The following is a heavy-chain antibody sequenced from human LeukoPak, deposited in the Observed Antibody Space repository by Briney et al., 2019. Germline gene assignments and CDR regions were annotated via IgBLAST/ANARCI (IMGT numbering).Heavy chain of an antibody. CDR2: IISDGSST. CDR1: GFSFSTYW. J-gene: IGHJ4*02. Sequence: PGGSLRLSCAASGFSFSTYWMYWVRQAPGKGLVWVSRIISDGSSTSYADSVKGRFTISRDNAKNTLYLQMNSLRAEDTAVYNCARGYCSGGSCYYDYWGQGTLVTVSS. D-gene: IGHD2-15*01. CDR3: ARGYCSGGSCYYDY. V-gene: IGHV3-74*01.